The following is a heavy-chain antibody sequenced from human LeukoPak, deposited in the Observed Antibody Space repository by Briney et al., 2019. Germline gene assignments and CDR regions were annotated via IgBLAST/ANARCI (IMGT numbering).Heavy chain of an antibody. J-gene: IGHJ3*02. Sequence: SETLSLTCAVYGGSFSGYYWSWIRQLPGKGLEWIGEINHSGSTNYNPSLKSRVTISVDTSKNQFSLKLSSVTAADTAVYYCARARGALGYCSSTSCSTLGAFDIWGQGTMVTVSS. V-gene: IGHV4-34*01. CDR2: INHSGST. D-gene: IGHD2-2*01. CDR1: GGSFSGYY. CDR3: ARARGALGYCSSTSCSTLGAFDI.